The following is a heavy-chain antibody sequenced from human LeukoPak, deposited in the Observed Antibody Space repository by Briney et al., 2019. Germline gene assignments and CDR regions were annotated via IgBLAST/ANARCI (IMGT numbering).Heavy chain of an antibody. CDR2: ISTTSSSSYI. CDR3: AREGGSFDY. Sequence: PGGSLRLSCAASGFTFSRYAMNWVRQAPGKGLEWVSSISTTSSSSYIHYADSMKGRFTISRDNAKSSLYLHMNSLRAEDTAVYYCAREGGSFDYWGQGTLVTVSS. CDR1: GFTFSRYA. V-gene: IGHV3-21*01. D-gene: IGHD1-26*01. J-gene: IGHJ4*02.